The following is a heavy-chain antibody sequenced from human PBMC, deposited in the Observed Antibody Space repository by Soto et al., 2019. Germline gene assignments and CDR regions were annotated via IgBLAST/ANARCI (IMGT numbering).Heavy chain of an antibody. Sequence: SVKVSCKASGFTFTSSAMQWVRQARGQRLEWIGWIVVGSGNTNYAQKFQERVTITRDMSTSTAYMELSSLRSEDTAVYYCAAAYCGGDCYYYYYGMDVWGQGTTVTVSS. D-gene: IGHD2-21*02. CDR2: IVVGSGNT. CDR1: GFTFTSSA. J-gene: IGHJ6*02. V-gene: IGHV1-58*02. CDR3: AAAYCGGDCYYYYYGMDV.